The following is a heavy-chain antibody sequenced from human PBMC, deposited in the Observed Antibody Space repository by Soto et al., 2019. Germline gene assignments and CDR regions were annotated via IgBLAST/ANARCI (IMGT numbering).Heavy chain of an antibody. CDR1: GYTFTSYA. V-gene: IGHV1-3*01. D-gene: IGHD6-19*01. J-gene: IGHJ4*02. Sequence: QVQLVQSGAEVKKPGASVKVSCKASGYTFTSYAMHWVRQAPGQRLEWMGWINAGNGNTKYSQKFQGRVTITRDTYANTAYMELSSLRSEATAVYYCARVVGIAVDDYWGQGTLVTVSS. CDR3: ARVVGIAVDDY. CDR2: INAGNGNT.